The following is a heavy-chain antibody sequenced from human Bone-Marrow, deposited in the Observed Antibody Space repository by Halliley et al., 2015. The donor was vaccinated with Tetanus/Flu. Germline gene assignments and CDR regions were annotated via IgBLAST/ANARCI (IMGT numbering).Heavy chain of an antibody. V-gene: IGHV3-11*06. Sequence: SLRLSCAASGFTLNDYYMTWIRHVPGKGPEWVSYISSTSSYTSYSDSAEGRFTISRDNAKNSVYLQMDSLRLDDTAVYYCARSGDTSDYSINYFDLWGQGTLVSVSS. CDR3: ARSGDTSDYSINYFDL. CDR2: ISSTSSYT. J-gene: IGHJ4*02. CDR1: GFTLNDYY. D-gene: IGHD3-22*01.